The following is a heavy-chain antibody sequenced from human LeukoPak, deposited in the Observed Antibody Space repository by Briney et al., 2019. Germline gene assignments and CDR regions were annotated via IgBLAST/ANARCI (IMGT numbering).Heavy chain of an antibody. V-gene: IGHV4-34*01. CDR3: WRGQRITMTD. D-gene: IGHD3-22*01. J-gene: IGHJ4*02. CDR2: INHSGST. Sequence: SESLSLTRAVYVVAFSAYYWSCIRARPGKGLGWVGEINHSGSTNYKPSLKSRVAISVDTSRNQFSLRFRSVTPAGTAVYCCWRGQRITMTDWGEGTLV. CDR1: VVAFSAYY.